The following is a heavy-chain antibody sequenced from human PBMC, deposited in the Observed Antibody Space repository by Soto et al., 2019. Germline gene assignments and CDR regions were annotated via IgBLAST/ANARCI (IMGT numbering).Heavy chain of an antibody. V-gene: IGHV3-30-3*01. J-gene: IGHJ5*02. CDR3: ARDNCGGSCYHNFGWFDP. D-gene: IGHD2-15*01. CDR2: ISYDGSNK. Sequence: GGSLRLSCAASGFTFSSYAMHWVRQAPGKGLEWVAVISYDGSNKYYADSVKGRFTISRDNSKNTLYPQMNSLRAEDTAVYYCARDNCGGSCYHNFGWFDPWGQGTQVTVSS. CDR1: GFTFSSYA.